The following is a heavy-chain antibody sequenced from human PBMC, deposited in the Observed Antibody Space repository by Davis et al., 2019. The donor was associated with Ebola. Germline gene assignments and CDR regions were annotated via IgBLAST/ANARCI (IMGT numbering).Heavy chain of an antibody. D-gene: IGHD3-16*01. J-gene: IGHJ6*02. CDR2: IYYGGSS. Sequence: MPAGSLRLSCTVSGGSISRYYWSWIWQPPGKGLEWFGYIYYGGSSNYNPSLKRRVTITVDTSKNQFSLKLSSVTAADTAVYYCARRLPLRVRQFTYYYYCMDVCGQQATVTLSS. CDR3: ARRLPLRVRQFTYYYYCMDV. V-gene: IGHV4-59*12. CDR1: GGSISRYY.